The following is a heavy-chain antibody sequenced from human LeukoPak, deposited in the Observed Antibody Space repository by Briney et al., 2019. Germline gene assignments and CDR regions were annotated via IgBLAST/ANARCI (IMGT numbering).Heavy chain of an antibody. D-gene: IGHD2-15*01. CDR3: AKDPGFFQGDSEDWFDP. CDR2: ISGNGIST. J-gene: IGHJ5*02. Sequence: GGSLRLSCAASGFTFRNYAMSWFRQAPGKGLEWVSGISGNGISTYYADSVKGRFTISRDNSKNTLHLQMNSLRVEDTAVYYCAKDPGFFQGDSEDWFDPWGQGTLVTVSS. V-gene: IGHV3-23*01. CDR1: GFTFRNYA.